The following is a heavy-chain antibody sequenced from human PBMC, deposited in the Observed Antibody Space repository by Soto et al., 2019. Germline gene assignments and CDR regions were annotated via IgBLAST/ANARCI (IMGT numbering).Heavy chain of an antibody. CDR3: AKSDMSGDLGYYYYMDV. Sequence: GGSLRLSCAASGFTFSSYGMHWVRQAPGKGLEWVAVISYDGGNKYYADSVKGRFTISRDNSKNTLYLQMNSLRAEDTAVYYCAKSDMSGDLGYYYYMDVWGKGTTVTVSS. CDR2: ISYDGGNK. J-gene: IGHJ6*03. CDR1: GFTFSSYG. V-gene: IGHV3-30*18. D-gene: IGHD4-17*01.